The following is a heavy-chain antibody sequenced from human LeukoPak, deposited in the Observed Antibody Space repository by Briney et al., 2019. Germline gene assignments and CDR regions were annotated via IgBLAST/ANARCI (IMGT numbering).Heavy chain of an antibody. CDR2: IYSTGSP. CDR3: ARGIADPYSFDS. CDR1: GGSINFYY. V-gene: IGHV4-4*07. D-gene: IGHD6-13*01. Sequence: PSGTLSLTCTVSGGSINFYYWSWIRQPAGKGLEWIGRIYSTGSPNYSPSLKSRVTMSVDKSKNQFSLNLSSVTAADTAVYYCARGIADPYSFDSWGQGTLVTVSS. J-gene: IGHJ4*02.